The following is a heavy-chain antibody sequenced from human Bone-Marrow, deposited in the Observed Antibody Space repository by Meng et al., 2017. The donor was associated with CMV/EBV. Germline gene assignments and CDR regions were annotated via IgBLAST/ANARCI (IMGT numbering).Heavy chain of an antibody. CDR3: ATLRIVGATIYWYFDL. CDR2: INPNSGGT. Sequence: ASVKVSCKASGYTFTGYYMHWVRQAPGQGLEWMGWINPNSGGTNYAQKFQGRVTMTRDTSISTAYMELSSLRSEDTAVYYCATLRIVGATIYWYFDLWGRGTLVTVSS. V-gene: IGHV1-2*02. D-gene: IGHD1-26*01. CDR1: GYTFTGYY. J-gene: IGHJ2*01.